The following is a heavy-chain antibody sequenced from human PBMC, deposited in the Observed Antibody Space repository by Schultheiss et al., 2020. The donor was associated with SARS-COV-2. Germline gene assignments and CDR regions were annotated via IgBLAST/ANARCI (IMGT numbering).Heavy chain of an antibody. V-gene: IGHV4-61*02. Sequence: SETLSLTCTVSGGSISSGSYYWSWIRQPAGKGLEWIGRIYTSGSTNYNPSLKSRVSMSVDTSKNQFSLTVTSVTAADTAVYYCARDRGEWQRWIDYWGQGTLVTVSS. CDR3: ARDRGEWQRWIDY. CDR2: IYTSGST. CDR1: GGSISSGSYY. D-gene: IGHD5-12*01. J-gene: IGHJ4*02.